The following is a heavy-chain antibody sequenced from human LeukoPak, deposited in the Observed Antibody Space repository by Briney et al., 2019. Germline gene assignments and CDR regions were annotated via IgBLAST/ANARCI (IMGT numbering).Heavy chain of an antibody. D-gene: IGHD6-13*01. Sequence: SETLSLTCTVSGGSIRSYYWSWIRQPPGKGLECVGYIYYSGSTNYNPYLNSRVTISVDTSKNQFALKLSSVTAADTAAYYCARDILGGIAAAGTGWWFDPWGQGTLVTVSS. V-gene: IGHV4-59*01. CDR1: GGSIRSYY. J-gene: IGHJ5*02. CDR2: IYYSGST. CDR3: ARDILGGIAAAGTGWWFDP.